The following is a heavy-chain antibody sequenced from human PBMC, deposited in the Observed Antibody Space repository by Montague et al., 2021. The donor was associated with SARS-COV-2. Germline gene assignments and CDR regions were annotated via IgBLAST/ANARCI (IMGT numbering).Heavy chain of an antibody. Sequence: SETLSLTCTVSGGSMNSYYWSWIRQAPGKGLEWIGWIYYSGSSYSHPSPKSRLTISADTSRSEFYLKLTSVTAADTAVYFCARHSAFNNYEVFDYWGQGTLVTVSS. J-gene: IGHJ4*02. CDR3: ARHSAFNNYEVFDY. CDR2: IYYSGSS. V-gene: IGHV4-59*08. CDR1: GGSMNSYY. D-gene: IGHD4-11*01.